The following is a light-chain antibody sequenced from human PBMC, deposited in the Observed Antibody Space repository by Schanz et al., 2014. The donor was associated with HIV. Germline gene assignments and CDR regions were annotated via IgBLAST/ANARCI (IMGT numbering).Light chain of an antibody. J-gene: IGKJ2*01. CDR2: KAS. CDR1: QTIGSW. CDR3: QQYDNLPYT. Sequence: DIQMTPSPSILSASVGDTVTITCRASQTIGSWLAWYQQKPGKAPKLLIYKASSYDDGVPSRFSGSESGTEFTLTISSLQPDDFATYYCQQYDNLPYTFGQGTKLEIK. V-gene: IGKV1-5*03.